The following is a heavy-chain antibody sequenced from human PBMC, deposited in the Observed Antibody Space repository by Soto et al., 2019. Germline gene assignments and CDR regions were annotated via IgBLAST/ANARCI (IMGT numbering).Heavy chain of an antibody. J-gene: IGHJ4*02. CDR2: ISGSGGST. D-gene: IGHD3-22*01. CDR1: GFTFSSYA. CDR3: AKARFIPMISRESPYYYFDY. Sequence: PGGSLRLSCAASGFTFSSYAMSWVRQAPGKGLEWVSAISGSGGSTYYADSVKGRFTISRDNSKNTLYLQMNSLRAEDTAVYYCAKARFIPMISRESPYYYFDYWGQGTLVTVSS. V-gene: IGHV3-23*01.